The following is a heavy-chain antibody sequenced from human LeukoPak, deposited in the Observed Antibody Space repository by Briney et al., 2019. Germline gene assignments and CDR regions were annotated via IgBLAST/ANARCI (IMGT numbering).Heavy chain of an antibody. J-gene: IGHJ4*02. V-gene: IGHV3-53*01. CDR3: AKAAHSTAMGDFDY. CDR1: GFTVSSNY. CDR2: IYSGGST. Sequence: PGGSLRLSCAASGFTVSSNYMSWVRQAPGKGLEWVSVIYSGGSTYYADSVKGRFTISRDNSKNTLYLQMNSLRAEDTAVYYCAKAAHSTAMGDFDYWGQGTLVTVSS. D-gene: IGHD5-18*01.